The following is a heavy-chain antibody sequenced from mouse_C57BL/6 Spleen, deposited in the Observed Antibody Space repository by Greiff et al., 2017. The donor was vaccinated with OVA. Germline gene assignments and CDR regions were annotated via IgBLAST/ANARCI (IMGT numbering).Heavy chain of an antibody. CDR3: ARSDYDWFAY. V-gene: IGHV1-55*01. J-gene: IGHJ3*01. CDR1: GYTFTSYW. CDR2: IYPGSGST. Sequence: QVQLQQPGAELVKPGASVKLSCKASGYTFTSYWITWVKQGPGQGLEWIGDIYPGSGSTNYNEKFKSKATLTVAPSSRTAYMQLSSVTSEDSAGYYCARSDYDWFAYWGQGTLVTVSA. D-gene: IGHD2-4*01.